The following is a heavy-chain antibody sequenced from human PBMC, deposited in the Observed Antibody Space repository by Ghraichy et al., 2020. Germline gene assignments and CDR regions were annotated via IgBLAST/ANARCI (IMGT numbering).Heavy chain of an antibody. D-gene: IGHD2-2*01. Sequence: GGSLRLSCAASGFTFDDYGMSWVRQAPGKGLEWVSGINWNGGSTGYADSVKGRFTISRDNAKNSLYLQMNSLRAEDTALYHCAIIRSVFVPAAERGYMDVWRKGTTVTVSS. CDR2: INWNGGST. V-gene: IGHV3-20*01. CDR1: GFTFDDYG. CDR3: AIIRSVFVPAAERGYMDV. J-gene: IGHJ6*03.